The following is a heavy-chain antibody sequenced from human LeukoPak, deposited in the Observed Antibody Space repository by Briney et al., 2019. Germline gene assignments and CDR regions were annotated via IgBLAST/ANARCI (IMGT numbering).Heavy chain of an antibody. CDR1: DYTFTSYG. CDR2: ISAYNGNT. D-gene: IGHD3-22*01. V-gene: IGHV1-18*01. J-gene: IGHJ3*02. CDR3: AVAYYYDSSGYPDAFDI. Sequence: ASVKVSCKASDYTFTSYGISWVRQAPGQGLEWMGWISAYNGNTNYAQKLQGRVTMTTDTSTSTAYMELRSLRSDDTAVYYCAVAYYYDSSGYPDAFDIWGQGTMVTVSS.